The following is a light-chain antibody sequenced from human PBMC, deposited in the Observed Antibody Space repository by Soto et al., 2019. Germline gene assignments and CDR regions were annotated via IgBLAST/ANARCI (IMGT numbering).Light chain of an antibody. CDR3: SSYTSSSTLVV. CDR2: EVS. V-gene: IGLV2-14*01. CDR1: SSDVGGYNY. J-gene: IGLJ7*01. Sequence: QSVLTQPASVSGSPGQSITISCTGTSSDVGGYNYVSWYQQHPGKAPKLMIYEVSNRPSGVSNRFPGSKSGNTASLTISGLQAEDEADYYCSSYTSSSTLVVFGTGTQLTVL.